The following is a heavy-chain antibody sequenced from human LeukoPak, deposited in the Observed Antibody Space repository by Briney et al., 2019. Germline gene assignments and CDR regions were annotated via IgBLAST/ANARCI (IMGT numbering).Heavy chain of an antibody. CDR2: ISWNSGSI. D-gene: IGHD3-10*01. J-gene: IGHJ4*02. V-gene: IGHV3-9*03. CDR1: GFTFDDYA. Sequence: GGPLRLSCAASGFTFDDYAMHWVGQAPGKGLEWGSGISWNSGSIGYADSVKGRFTISRDNAKNPLYLQMNSLRAEDMALYYCAKAMVRGVISPYFDYWGQGTLVTVSS. CDR3: AKAMVRGVISPYFDY.